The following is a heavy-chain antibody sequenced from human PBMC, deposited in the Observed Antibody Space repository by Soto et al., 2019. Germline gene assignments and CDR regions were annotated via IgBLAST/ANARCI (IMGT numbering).Heavy chain of an antibody. CDR2: INSDGSST. CDR3: AIPKLRFLDLDV. CDR1: GFTFSNAW. D-gene: IGHD3-3*01. J-gene: IGHJ6*02. Sequence: GGSLRVSCAASGFTFSNAWMSWVRQAPGKGLEWIGHINSDGSSTSYADSVKGRFTISRDNAKNTLYLQMNSLRAEDTAVYYCAIPKLRFLDLDVWGQGTTVTVSS. V-gene: IGHV3-74*01.